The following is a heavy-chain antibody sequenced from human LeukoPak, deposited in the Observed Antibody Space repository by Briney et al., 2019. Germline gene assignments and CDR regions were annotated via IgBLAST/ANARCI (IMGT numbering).Heavy chain of an antibody. J-gene: IGHJ4*02. V-gene: IGHV3-21*01. CDR1: GFTFSSYS. D-gene: IGHD1-1*01. CDR3: ARCTTGRTFGSLREIKRSREIDY. Sequence: GGSLRLPCAASGFTFSSYSMNWVRQAPGKGLEWVSSISSSSSNIYYADSVKGRFTISRDNAKNSLYLQMNSLRVEGTAVYYCARCTTGRTFGSLREIKRSREIDYWGQGTLVTVSS. CDR2: ISSSSSNI.